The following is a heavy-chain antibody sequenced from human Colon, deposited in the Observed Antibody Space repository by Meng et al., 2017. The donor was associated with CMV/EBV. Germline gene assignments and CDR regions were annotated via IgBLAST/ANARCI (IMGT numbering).Heavy chain of an antibody. V-gene: IGHV3-7*01. CDR3: ARDLGDYGDYPGASDY. J-gene: IGHJ4*02. CDR2: ISPDGSEV. Sequence: GGSLRLSCAASGFRFSNYWMSWVRQAPGKGLEWVANISPDGSEVGYVDSVKGRFTISRDNAKNSLYLQMNSLRAEDTAVYYCARDLGDYGDYPGASDYWGQGTLVTVSS. D-gene: IGHD4-17*01. CDR1: GFRFSNYW.